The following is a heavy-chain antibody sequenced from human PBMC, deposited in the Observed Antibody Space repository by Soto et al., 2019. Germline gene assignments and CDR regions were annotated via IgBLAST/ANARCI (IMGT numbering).Heavy chain of an antibody. CDR3: ARGHNYCSSTSCYPTNYYYYYGMDV. D-gene: IGHD2-2*01. V-gene: IGHV4-34*01. CDR1: GGSFSGYY. Sequence: SETLSLTCAVYGGSFSGYYWSWIRQPPGKGLEWIGAINQSGSTNYNPTLKSRVTISVDTSKNQFSLKLSSVTAADTAVYYCARGHNYCSSTSCYPTNYYYYYGMDVWGQGTTVTVSS. J-gene: IGHJ6*02. CDR2: INQSGST.